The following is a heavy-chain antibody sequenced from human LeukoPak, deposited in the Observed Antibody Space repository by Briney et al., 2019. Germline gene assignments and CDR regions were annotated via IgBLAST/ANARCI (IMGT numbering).Heavy chain of an antibody. V-gene: IGHV3-21*01. CDR2: ISSSSSYI. CDR3: AKTYYDFWSGYYVPYDY. CDR1: GFTFSSYS. D-gene: IGHD3-3*01. Sequence: GGSLRLSCAASGFTFSSYSMNWVRQAPGKGLEWVSSISSSSSYIYYADSVKGRFTISRDNSKNTLYLQMNSLRAEDTAVYYCAKTYYDFWSGYYVPYDYWGQGTLVTVSS. J-gene: IGHJ4*02.